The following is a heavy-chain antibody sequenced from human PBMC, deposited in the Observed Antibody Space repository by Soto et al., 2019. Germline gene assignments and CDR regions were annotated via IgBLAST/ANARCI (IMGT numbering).Heavy chain of an antibody. CDR3: AKSGYNYDYVWGSYRPAYYYYGMDV. CDR1: GFTFSSYG. Sequence: GGSLSLSCAASGFTFSSYGMHWVRQAPGKGLEWVAVISYDGSNKYYADSVKGRFTISRDNSKNTLYLQMNSLRAEDTAVYYCAKSGYNYDYVWGSYRPAYYYYGMDVWGQGTTVTVSS. D-gene: IGHD3-16*02. J-gene: IGHJ6*02. V-gene: IGHV3-30*18. CDR2: ISYDGSNK.